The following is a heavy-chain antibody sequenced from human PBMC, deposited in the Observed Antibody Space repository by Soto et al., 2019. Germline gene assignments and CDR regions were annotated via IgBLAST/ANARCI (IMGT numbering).Heavy chain of an antibody. Sequence: SETLSLTCTVSGDSIGGYYGSWIRQPPGKGLEWIGYIYYSGSTNYNPSLKSRVTISVDTSKNQFSLNLSSVTAADTAVYYCASSNIAAAGFYYYGMDVWGRGTTVTVSS. V-gene: IGHV4-59*01. J-gene: IGHJ6*02. CDR2: IYYSGST. CDR3: ASSNIAAAGFYYYGMDV. D-gene: IGHD6-13*01. CDR1: GDSIGGYY.